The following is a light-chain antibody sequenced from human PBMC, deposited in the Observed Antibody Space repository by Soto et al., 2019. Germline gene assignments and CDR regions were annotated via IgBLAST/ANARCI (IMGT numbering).Light chain of an antibody. CDR1: QDISNY. CDR2: GAS. CDR3: QTYSSAPFT. V-gene: IGKV1-27*01. Sequence: DIQMTQSPSSLSASVGDRVTITCRASQDISNYLAWFQQKPGKVPKFLIYGASTLQSGVPSRFSGSGSGTEFTLTISSLQPEDVATYYCQTYSSAPFTFGPGTRVDVK. J-gene: IGKJ3*01.